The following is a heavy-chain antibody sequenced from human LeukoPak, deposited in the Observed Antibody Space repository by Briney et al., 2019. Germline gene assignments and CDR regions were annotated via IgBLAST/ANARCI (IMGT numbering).Heavy chain of an antibody. CDR1: GFSFSSYE. J-gene: IGHJ4*02. Sequence: GGSLRLSCAASGFSFSSYEMSWVRQAPGKGLEWVSWISGSTSIIHYADSVKGRFTISRDNAKNSLYLQMNSLKDEDTAVYYCARGWGADWGQGTLVTVSS. V-gene: IGHV3-48*03. CDR3: ARGWGAD. CDR2: ISGSTSII. D-gene: IGHD3-16*01.